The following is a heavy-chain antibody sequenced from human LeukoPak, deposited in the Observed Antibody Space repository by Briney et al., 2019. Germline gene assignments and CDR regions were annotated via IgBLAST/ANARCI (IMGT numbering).Heavy chain of an antibody. CDR2: ISGSGGST. J-gene: IGHJ4*02. CDR3: AKVYSYGPYYFDY. Sequence: GGSLRLSCAAPGFTFSSYAMSWVRQAPGKGLEWVSAISGSGGSTYYADSVKGRFTISRDNSKNTLYLQMNSLRAEDTAVYYCAKVYSYGPYYFDYWGQGTLVTVSS. D-gene: IGHD5-18*01. CDR1: GFTFSSYA. V-gene: IGHV3-23*01.